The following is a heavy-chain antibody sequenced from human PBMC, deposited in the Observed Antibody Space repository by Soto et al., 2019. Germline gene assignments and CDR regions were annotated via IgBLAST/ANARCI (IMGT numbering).Heavy chain of an antibody. D-gene: IGHD2-2*01. V-gene: IGHV4-34*01. CDR3: AREERKYCSSTSCRRNWFDP. Sequence: SETLSLTCAVYGGSFSGYYWSWIRQPPGKGLEWIGEINHSGSTNYNPSLKSRVTISVDTSKNQFSLKLSSVTAADTAVYYCAREERKYCSSTSCRRNWFDPWGQGTLVTVSS. J-gene: IGHJ5*02. CDR2: INHSGST. CDR1: GGSFSGYY.